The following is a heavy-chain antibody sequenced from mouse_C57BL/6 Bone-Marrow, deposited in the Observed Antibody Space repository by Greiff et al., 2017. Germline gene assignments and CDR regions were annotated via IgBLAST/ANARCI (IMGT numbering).Heavy chain of an antibody. J-gene: IGHJ1*03. CDR3: TRGGSNYDWYFDD. CDR1: GFNIKDYY. CDR2: IDPEGGDT. D-gene: IGHD2-5*01. Sequence: VQLKESGAELVRPGASVKLSCTASGFNIKDYYMHWVKQRPEQGLEWIGRIDPEGGDTEYAPKFQGKATMTADTSSNTAYLQLSSLTSEDTDVYYCTRGGSNYDWYFDDWGTGTTVTVSS. V-gene: IGHV14-1*01.